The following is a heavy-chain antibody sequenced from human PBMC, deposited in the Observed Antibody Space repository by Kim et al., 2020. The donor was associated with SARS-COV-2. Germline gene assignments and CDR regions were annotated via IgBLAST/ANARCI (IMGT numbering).Heavy chain of an antibody. J-gene: IGHJ3*02. CDR1: GFTFSDYY. CDR3: ARDFDYYDIGSHDAFDI. CDR2: ISSSGSTI. V-gene: IGHV3-11*01. D-gene: IGHD3-22*01. Sequence: GGSLRLSCAASGFTFSDYYMSWIRQAPGKGLEWVSYISSSGSTIYYADSVKGRFTISRDNAKNSLYLQMNSLRAEDTAVYYCARDFDYYDIGSHDAFDIWGQGTMVTVSS.